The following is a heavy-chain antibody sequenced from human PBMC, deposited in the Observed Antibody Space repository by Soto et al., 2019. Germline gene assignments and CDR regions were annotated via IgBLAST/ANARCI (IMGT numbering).Heavy chain of an antibody. CDR1: GGSISSYY. Sequence: SETLSLTCTVSGGSISSYYWSWIRQPPGKGLEWIGYIYYSGSTNYNPSLKSRVTISVDTSKNQFSLKLSSVTAADTAVYYCASFRAAMGDYFDYWGQGTLVTVSS. D-gene: IGHD2-2*01. J-gene: IGHJ4*02. CDR2: IYYSGST. CDR3: ASFRAAMGDYFDY. V-gene: IGHV4-59*01.